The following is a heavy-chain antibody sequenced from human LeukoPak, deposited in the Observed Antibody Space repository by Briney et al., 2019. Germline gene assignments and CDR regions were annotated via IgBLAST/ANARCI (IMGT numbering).Heavy chain of an antibody. V-gene: IGHV4-39*07. Sequence: PSETLSLTCTVSGGSISSSSYYWGWIRQPPGKGLEWIGSIYYSGSTIYNPALKSRVTMSVDTSKNQFSLNLTSVTAADTAVYYCAREGKLTGYFGGLGFNYWGQGILVTVSS. CDR1: GGSISSSSYY. CDR2: IYYSGST. J-gene: IGHJ4*02. D-gene: IGHD6-19*01. CDR3: AREGKLTGYFGGLGFNY.